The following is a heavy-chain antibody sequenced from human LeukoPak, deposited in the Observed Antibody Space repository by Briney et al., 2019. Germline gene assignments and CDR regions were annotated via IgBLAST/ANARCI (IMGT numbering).Heavy chain of an antibody. CDR2: IGAGGTFT. CDR1: GFTFSSYA. V-gene: IGHV3-23*01. D-gene: IGHD6-19*01. Sequence: GGSLRLSCTASGFTFSSYAMNWVRQAPGKGLEWVSGIGAGGTFTYYADSVKGRFTISRDNSRNTLYLQMNSLRADDTAVYYCAREYSSGWSDAFDLWGQGTMVTVSS. J-gene: IGHJ3*01. CDR3: AREYSSGWSDAFDL.